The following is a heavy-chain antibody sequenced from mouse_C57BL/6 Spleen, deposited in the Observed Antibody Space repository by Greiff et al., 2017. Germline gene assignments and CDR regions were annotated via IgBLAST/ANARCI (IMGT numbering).Heavy chain of an antibody. CDR1: GYTFTSYW. CDR3: AALYYGSSSGFDY. D-gene: IGHD1-1*01. Sequence: QVQLQQSGAELVKPGASVKMSCKASGYTFTSYWITWVKQRPGQGLEWIGDIYPGSGSTNYNEKFKSKATLTVDTSSSTAYMQLSSLTSEDSAVYYCAALYYGSSSGFDYWGQGTTLTVSS. CDR2: IYPGSGST. J-gene: IGHJ2*01. V-gene: IGHV1-55*01.